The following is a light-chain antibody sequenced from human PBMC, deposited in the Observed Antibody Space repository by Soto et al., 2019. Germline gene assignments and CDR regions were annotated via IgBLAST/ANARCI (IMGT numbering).Light chain of an antibody. CDR3: SSYTSSSTPWV. Sequence: SALTQPASVSGSPGQSITISCTGTSSDVGGYNYVSWYQQHPGKAPKLMIYEVSNRPSGVSNRFSGSTSGNTASLTISGLQAEDEADYYCSSYTSSSTPWVFGGGTKLTVL. CDR2: EVS. J-gene: IGLJ3*02. V-gene: IGLV2-14*01. CDR1: SSDVGGYNY.